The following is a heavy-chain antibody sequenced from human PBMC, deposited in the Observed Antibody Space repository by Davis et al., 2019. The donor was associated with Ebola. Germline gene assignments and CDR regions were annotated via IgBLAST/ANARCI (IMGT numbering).Heavy chain of an antibody. V-gene: IGHV4-59*01. J-gene: IGHJ3*02. CDR1: GGSISSYY. Sequence: SETLSLTCTVSGGSISSYYWSWIRQPPGKGLGWIGYIYYSGSTNYNPSLKSRVTISVDTSKNQFSLKLSSVTAADTAVYYCARGIAAVAIFLADAFDIWGQGTMVTVSS. D-gene: IGHD6-13*01. CDR3: ARGIAAVAIFLADAFDI. CDR2: IYYSGST.